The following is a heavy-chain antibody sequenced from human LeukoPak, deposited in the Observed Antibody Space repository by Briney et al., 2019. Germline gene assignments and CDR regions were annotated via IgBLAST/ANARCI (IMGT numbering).Heavy chain of an antibody. D-gene: IGHD6-13*01. CDR3: AKVTVEDGSSWYYFDY. V-gene: IGHV3-23*01. CDR2: ISGSGGST. J-gene: IGHJ4*02. Sequence: GGSLRLSCAASGFTFSSYAMSWVRQAPGKGLEWVSAISGSGGSTYYADSVKGRFTISRDNSKNTPYLQMNSLRAEDTAVYYCAKVTVEDGSSWYYFDYWGQGTLVTVSS. CDR1: GFTFSSYA.